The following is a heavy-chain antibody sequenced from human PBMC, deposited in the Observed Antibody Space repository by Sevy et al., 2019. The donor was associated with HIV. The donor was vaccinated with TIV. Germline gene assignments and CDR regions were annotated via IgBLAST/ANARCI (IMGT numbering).Heavy chain of an antibody. Sequence: ASVKVSCKSSGGTYSSYSISWVRQAPGQGLEWMGGIIPIFGTTKYAQKFQGRVTITADESTTTVYMDLSSLRSEDTAIYFCARSVVVIATAQNYFDSWGQGTLVTVSS. V-gene: IGHV1-69*13. CDR3: ARSVVVIATAQNYFDS. CDR1: GGTYSSYS. CDR2: IIPIFGTT. J-gene: IGHJ4*02. D-gene: IGHD2-21*01.